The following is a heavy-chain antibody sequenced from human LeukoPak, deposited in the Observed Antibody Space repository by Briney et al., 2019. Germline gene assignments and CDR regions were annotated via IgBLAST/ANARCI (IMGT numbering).Heavy chain of an antibody. CDR2: IYPGDSDT. CDR1: GYSFTSYW. D-gene: IGHD2-21*01. V-gene: IGHV5-51*01. Sequence: PGESLKISCKGSGYSFTSYWIGWVRQMPGKGLEWMGIIYPGDSDTRYSPSFQGQVTISADKSISTAYLQWSSLKASDTAMYYCARLFARTAYCGGDCYSDYWGQGTLVTVFS. J-gene: IGHJ4*02. CDR3: ARLFARTAYCGGDCYSDY.